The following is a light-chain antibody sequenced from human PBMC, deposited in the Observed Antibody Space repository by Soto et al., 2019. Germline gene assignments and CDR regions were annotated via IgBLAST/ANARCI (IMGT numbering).Light chain of an antibody. CDR2: GAS. J-gene: IGKJ1*01. CDR1: RSLDSGY. Sequence: EIVLTQSPGTLSLSPGEGATLSCRASRSLDSGYLGWYQQRPGQAPRLLLYGASNRAAGIPDRFSGRGSETDFTLTISRLEPEDFAVYYCQQRKKFGQGTKVDI. V-gene: IGKV3-20*01. CDR3: QQRKK.